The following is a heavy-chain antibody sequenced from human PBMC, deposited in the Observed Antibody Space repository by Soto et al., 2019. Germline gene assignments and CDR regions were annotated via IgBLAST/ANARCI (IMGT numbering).Heavy chain of an antibody. V-gene: IGHV2-5*02. CDR2: IYWDDDK. D-gene: IGHD5-18*01. CDR3: AHLPWKQLWPRAPVVY. Sequence: FGPTLVNPTQTLTLTCTFSGFSLSTSGEGVGWIRQPPGKALEWLGIIYWDDDKRYSPSLKSRVTITKDTFKNQLVLTMTNMDPVDTATYYCAHLPWKQLWPRAPVVYWGQGTPVTVSS. CDR1: GFSLSTSGEG. J-gene: IGHJ4*02.